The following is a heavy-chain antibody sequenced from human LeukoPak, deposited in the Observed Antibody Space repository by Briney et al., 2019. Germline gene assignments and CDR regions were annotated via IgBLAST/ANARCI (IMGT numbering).Heavy chain of an antibody. V-gene: IGHV1-46*01. CDR1: GYTFTSYY. Sequence: ASVKVSCKASGYTFTSYYVHWVRQAPGQGLEWMGIINPSGGSTSYAQKFQGRVTMTRDTSISTAYMELSRLRSDDTAVYYCARVGELQWLMHDAFDIWGQGTMVTVSS. CDR3: ARVGELQWLMHDAFDI. J-gene: IGHJ3*02. CDR2: INPSGGST. D-gene: IGHD6-19*01.